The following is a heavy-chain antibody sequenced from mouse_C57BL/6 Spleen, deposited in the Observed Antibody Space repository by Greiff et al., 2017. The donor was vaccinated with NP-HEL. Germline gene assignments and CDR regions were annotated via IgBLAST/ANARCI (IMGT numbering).Heavy chain of an antibody. J-gene: IGHJ4*01. Sequence: QVQLQQPGAELVMPGASVKLSCKASGYTFTSYWMHWVKQRPGQGLEWIGEIDPSDSYTNYNQKFKGKSTLTVDKSSSTAYMQLSSLTSEDSAVYYCARSYYGYDDGDYYAMDYWGQGTSVTVSS. CDR3: ARSYYGYDDGDYYAMDY. D-gene: IGHD2-9*01. CDR1: GYTFTSYW. V-gene: IGHV1-69*01. CDR2: IDPSDSYT.